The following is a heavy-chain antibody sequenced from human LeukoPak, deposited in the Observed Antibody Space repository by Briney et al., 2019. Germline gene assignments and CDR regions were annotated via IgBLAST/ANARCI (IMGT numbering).Heavy chain of an antibody. CDR1: GGSFNDYY. D-gene: IGHD2-2*01. Sequence: PSETLSLTCAVYGGSFNDYYWGWIRQPPGKGLEWIGSLYYSGRTYYNPSLKSRVTISIDTSKNQFSLRLTSVTAADTAVYYCARRYCSGADCYGGDSYYYMDVWGKGTTVTISS. CDR3: ARRYCSGADCYGGDSYYYMDV. J-gene: IGHJ6*03. V-gene: IGHV4-39*01. CDR2: LYYSGRT.